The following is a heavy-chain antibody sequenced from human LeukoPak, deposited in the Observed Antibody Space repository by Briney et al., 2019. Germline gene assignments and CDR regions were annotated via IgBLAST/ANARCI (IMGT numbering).Heavy chain of an antibody. CDR3: ARGNYYDSSGDFDY. Sequence: PSETLSLTCTVSGGSISSYYWSWIRQPAGKGLEWIGRIYTGGSTNYNPSLKSRVTMSVDTSKNQFSLKLSSVTAADTAVYYCARGNYYDSSGDFDYWGQGTLVTVSS. CDR2: IYTGGST. V-gene: IGHV4-4*07. J-gene: IGHJ4*02. CDR1: GGSISSYY. D-gene: IGHD3-22*01.